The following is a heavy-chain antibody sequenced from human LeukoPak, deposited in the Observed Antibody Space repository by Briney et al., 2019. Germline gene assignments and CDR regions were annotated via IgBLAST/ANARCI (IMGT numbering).Heavy chain of an antibody. CDR1: GYSISSGYY. CDR3: ARVGMVRGGKSPDYYYYYYMDV. Sequence: SETLSLTCTVSGYSISSGYYWGWIRQPPGKGLEWIGSIYHSGSTYYNPSLKSRVTISVDTSKNQFSLKLSSVTAADTAVYYCARVGMVRGGKSPDYYYYYYMDVWGKGTTVTISS. D-gene: IGHD3-10*01. CDR2: IYHSGST. J-gene: IGHJ6*03. V-gene: IGHV4-38-2*02.